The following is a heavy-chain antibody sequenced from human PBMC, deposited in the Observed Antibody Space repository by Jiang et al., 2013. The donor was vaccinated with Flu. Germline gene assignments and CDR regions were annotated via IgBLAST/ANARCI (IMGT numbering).Heavy chain of an antibody. CDR1: GGPLTNYG. D-gene: IGHD5-18*01. CDR2: IIPIFGTA. V-gene: IGHV1-69*01. CDR3: ARGVGGYSHGYILY. Sequence: GAEVKRPGSSVKVSCKASGGPLTNYGISWVRQAPGQGLEWMGGIIPIFGTANYXQKFQGRVTITADESTSTAYMELTSLRYEDTAVYYCARGVGGYSHGYILYWGQGTLVTVSS. J-gene: IGHJ4*02.